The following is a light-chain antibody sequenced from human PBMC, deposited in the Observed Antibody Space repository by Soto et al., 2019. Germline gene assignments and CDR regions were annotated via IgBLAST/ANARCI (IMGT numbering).Light chain of an antibody. CDR2: DAS. V-gene: IGKV3-11*01. CDR1: QSVGSF. Sequence: EIVLTQSPATLSLSPGERATLSCRASQSVGSFLAWYQQKSGQAPRLLIYDASNRAPGIPARFSGSGSGTDFTLTISGLEPEDCAVYYCQHRNNWLGTFGPGTKVDIK. J-gene: IGKJ3*01. CDR3: QHRNNWLGT.